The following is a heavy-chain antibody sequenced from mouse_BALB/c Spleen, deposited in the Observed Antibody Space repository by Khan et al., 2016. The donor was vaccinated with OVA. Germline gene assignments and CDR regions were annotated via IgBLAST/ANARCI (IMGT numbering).Heavy chain of an antibody. CDR3: ARRGDYYGSSPAWFAY. V-gene: IGHV4-1*02. J-gene: IGHJ3*01. CDR1: GFDFSRYW. CDR2: INPDSSTI. D-gene: IGHD1-1*01. Sequence: EVQLLESGGGLVQPGGSLKLSCAASGFDFSRYWMSWVRQAPGKGLEWIGEINPDSSTIYYTPSLKDKFIISRDNAKNTLYLQMSKVRSEDTALYYGARRGDYYGSSPAWFAYWGQGTLVTVSA.